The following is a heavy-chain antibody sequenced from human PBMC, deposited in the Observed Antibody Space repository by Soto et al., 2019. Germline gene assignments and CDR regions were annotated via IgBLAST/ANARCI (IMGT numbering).Heavy chain of an antibody. Sequence: SETLSLTCVVSGGSLSDYFWSWIRQPPGMALEWIGEINHLGSINYNPSLKSRVTMSVDTSKNQFSLTLNSVTAADMATYYCARGGISHWAYFYYMDVWDRGTTVTVSS. CDR1: GGSLSDYF. CDR3: ARGGISHWAYFYYMDV. J-gene: IGHJ6*03. D-gene: IGHD2-21*01. CDR2: INHLGSI. V-gene: IGHV4-34*01.